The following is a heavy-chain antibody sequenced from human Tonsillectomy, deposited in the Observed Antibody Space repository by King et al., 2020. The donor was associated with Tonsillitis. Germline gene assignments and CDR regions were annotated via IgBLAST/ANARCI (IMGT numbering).Heavy chain of an antibody. CDR3: EGGYCSSTSCLGAAFDI. CDR1: GYTFTSYG. CDR2: ISAYNGNT. J-gene: IGHJ3*02. D-gene: IGHD2-2*01. Sequence: VQLVESGAEVKKPGASVKVSCKASGYTFTSYGISWVRQAPGQGLEWMGWISAYNGNTNYAQKRQGRVTMTTDTSTSTAYMELRSLRSEDTAGYYCEGGYCSSTSCLGAAFDIWGQGTTVTVSS. V-gene: IGHV1-18*01.